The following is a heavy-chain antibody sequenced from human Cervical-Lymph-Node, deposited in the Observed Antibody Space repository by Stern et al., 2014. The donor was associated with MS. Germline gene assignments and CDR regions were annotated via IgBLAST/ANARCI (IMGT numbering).Heavy chain of an antibody. J-gene: IGHJ6*02. D-gene: IGHD1-1*01. CDR3: ARDNDDNGMDV. Sequence: QVQLGQSGAEMKKPGSSVTVSCKASEDTLSRFAISWVRQAPGQGLEWMGGIIPIFGTTHYAQKFQGRVTFTADQSAGRVYMDLRSLKSEDTAVYYCARDNDDNGMDVWGQGTTITVSS. CDR1: EDTLSRFA. CDR2: IIPIFGTT. V-gene: IGHV1-69*01.